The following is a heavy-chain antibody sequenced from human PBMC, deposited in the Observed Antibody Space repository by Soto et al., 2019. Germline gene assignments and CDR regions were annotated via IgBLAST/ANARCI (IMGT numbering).Heavy chain of an antibody. V-gene: IGHV4-30-2*06. Sequence: PSETLSLTCTVSGGSIISGGYSWTWIRQSPGKGLEWIGDINHSGRVNYSPSLKSRVTISLDTSKNQFALKVTSVTAADTAVYFCARGVVYYYDTGGYSGYHYYGVDVWGQGTTVTVSS. CDR1: GGSIISGGYS. J-gene: IGHJ6*02. CDR3: ARGVVYYYDTGGYSGYHYYGVDV. D-gene: IGHD3-22*01. CDR2: INHSGRV.